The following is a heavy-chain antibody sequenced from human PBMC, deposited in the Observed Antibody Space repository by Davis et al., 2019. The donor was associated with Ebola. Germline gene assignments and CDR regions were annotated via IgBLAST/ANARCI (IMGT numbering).Heavy chain of an antibody. CDR2: INTRGDAR. V-gene: IGHV3-48*01. CDR1: GFTFTSYS. CDR3: AKSAFSDSVT. J-gene: IGHJ4*02. D-gene: IGHD2-21*01. Sequence: PGGSLRLSCVTSGFTFTSYSFNWVRQSPGRGLEWVAHINTRGDARVYADSVKGRFSISRDNSKNILFLQMHSLRAEDTAIYYCAKSAFSDSVTWGQGTLVTVSS.